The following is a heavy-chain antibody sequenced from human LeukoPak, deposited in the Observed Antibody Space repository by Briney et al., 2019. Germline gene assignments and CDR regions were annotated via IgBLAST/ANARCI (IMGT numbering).Heavy chain of an antibody. CDR1: GDSISSGNYY. D-gene: IGHD3-22*01. Sequence: SETLSLTCTVSGDSISSGNYYWSWIRQPPGKGLEWIGYISYSGSTYYNPSLKSRVTISVDTSKNQFSLKLSSATAADTAVYYCARESYYYYSSGYQNWGQGTLVIVSS. CDR2: ISYSGST. V-gene: IGHV4-30-4*01. CDR3: ARESYYYYSSGYQN. J-gene: IGHJ4*02.